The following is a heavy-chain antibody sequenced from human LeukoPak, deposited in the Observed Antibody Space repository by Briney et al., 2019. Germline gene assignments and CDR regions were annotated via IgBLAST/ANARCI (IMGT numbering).Heavy chain of an antibody. D-gene: IGHD2-2*01. Sequence: GASVKVSCKASGGTFSSYAISWVRQAPGQGLEWMGGIIPIFGTANYAQKFQGRVTITADESTSTAYMELSSLRSEDTAVYYCARGPTSRDIVVVPAARGRFDPWGQGTLVTVSS. CDR3: ARGPTSRDIVVVPAARGRFDP. V-gene: IGHV1-69*13. CDR1: GGTFSSYA. CDR2: IIPIFGTA. J-gene: IGHJ5*02.